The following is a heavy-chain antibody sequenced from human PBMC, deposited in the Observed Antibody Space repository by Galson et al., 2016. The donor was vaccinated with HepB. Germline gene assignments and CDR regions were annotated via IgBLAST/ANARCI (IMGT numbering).Heavy chain of an antibody. J-gene: IGHJ2*01. V-gene: IGHV1-18*01. CDR2: ISAYNGET. CDR1: GYTFTIYV. D-gene: IGHD3-16*01. Sequence: SVKVSCKASGYTFTIYVINWVRQTPGQGLEWMGRISAYNGETNYAQNLQGRVTMTTDTSTNTAYMDLRSLRSDDTAVYYCARGGGDLSPNWYFDLWGRGTLVTVSS. CDR3: ARGGGDLSPNWYFDL.